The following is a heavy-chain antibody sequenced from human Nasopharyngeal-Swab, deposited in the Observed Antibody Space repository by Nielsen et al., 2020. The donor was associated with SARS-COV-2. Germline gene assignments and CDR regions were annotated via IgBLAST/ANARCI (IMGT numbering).Heavy chain of an antibody. D-gene: IGHD7-27*01. CDR3: ARGGIPTGDLPTGYYFDY. CDR2: INHSGST. J-gene: IGHJ4*02. V-gene: IGHV4-34*01. Sequence: SETLSLTCAVYGGSFSGYYWSWIRQPPGKGLEWIGEINHSGSTNCNPSLKSRVTISVDTSKNQFSLKLSSVTAADTAVYYCARGGIPTGDLPTGYYFDYWGQGTLVTVSS. CDR1: GGSFSGYY.